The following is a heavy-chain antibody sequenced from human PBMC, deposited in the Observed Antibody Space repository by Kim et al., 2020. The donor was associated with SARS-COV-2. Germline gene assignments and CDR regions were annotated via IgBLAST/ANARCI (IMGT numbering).Heavy chain of an antibody. V-gene: IGHV3-23*01. CDR3: AKPSRIAAPGHDAFDL. D-gene: IGHD6-13*01. CDR2: ITTSDVNT. CDR1: GFTFSSYA. J-gene: IGHJ3*01. Sequence: GGSLRLSCAASGFTFSSYAMSWVRQAPGKGLEWVSAITTSDVNTYYADSVKGRFTISRDNSKNSLYLQMNSLSAEDTAVYYCAKPSRIAAPGHDAFDLWGQGTMVTVSS.